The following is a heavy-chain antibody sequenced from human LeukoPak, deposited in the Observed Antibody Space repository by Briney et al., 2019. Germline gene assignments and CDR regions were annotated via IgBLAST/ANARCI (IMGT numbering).Heavy chain of an antibody. CDR1: GFTFSSDW. Sequence: GGSLRLSCAASGFTFSSDWMHWVRQAPGKGLVCVSYINGDGSSTNSADSVRGRLTISRDNAKKTLYLQMNSLRDEDTAVYYCARGLDSWGLGTLVTVSS. CDR2: INGDGSST. CDR3: ARGLDS. J-gene: IGHJ5*01. V-gene: IGHV3-74*01.